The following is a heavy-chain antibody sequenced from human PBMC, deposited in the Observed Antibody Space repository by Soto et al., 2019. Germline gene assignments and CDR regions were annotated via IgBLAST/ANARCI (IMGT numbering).Heavy chain of an antibody. CDR3: ARDRHGSDWYTYYFYTLAV. V-gene: IGHV3-23*01. Sequence: TGGSLRLSCAASGFMFSDYAMTWVRQAPGKGLEWVSGISGSGESIYYADSVEGRFTISRDNSKNTLYLQMNSLRGEDTAVYYCARDRHGSDWYTYYFYTLAVWGQGTTVTVSS. D-gene: IGHD6-13*01. J-gene: IGHJ6*02. CDR1: GFMFSDYA. CDR2: ISGSGESI.